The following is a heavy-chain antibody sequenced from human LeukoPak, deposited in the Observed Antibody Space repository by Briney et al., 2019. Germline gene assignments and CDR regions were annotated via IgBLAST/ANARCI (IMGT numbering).Heavy chain of an antibody. Sequence: ASVKVSCKASGYTFTSYYIHWVRQAPGQGLEWMGIINPSGGSTSYAQKFQGRVTMTRDTSTSTVYMELSSLRPEDTAVYYCARDRSSPRYFDLWGRGTLVTVSS. CDR1: GYTFTSYY. J-gene: IGHJ2*01. V-gene: IGHV1-46*01. CDR3: ARDRSSPRYFDL. CDR2: INPSGGST. D-gene: IGHD6-19*01.